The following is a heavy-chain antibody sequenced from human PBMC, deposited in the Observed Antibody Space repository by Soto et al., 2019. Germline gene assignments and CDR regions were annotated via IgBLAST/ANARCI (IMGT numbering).Heavy chain of an antibody. D-gene: IGHD5-18*01. Sequence: EVQLLEYGGDLVQPGGSLRLTSAASGFTFRSYAVSWWRQGPGKGLEWVSAISGSHGTQYANSVKVRFSISRDDSMNTLFLQMNSLRVEDTAISYCANGYSSGWSEGYLDYWGQGTLVTVSS. J-gene: IGHJ4*02. CDR1: GFTFRSYA. CDR3: ANGYSSGWSEGYLDY. CDR2: ISGSHGT. V-gene: IGHV3-23*01.